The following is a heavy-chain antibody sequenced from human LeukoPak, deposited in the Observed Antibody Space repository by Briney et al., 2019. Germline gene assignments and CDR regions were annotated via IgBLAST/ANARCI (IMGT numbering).Heavy chain of an antibody. D-gene: IGHD3-22*01. CDR2: IYSSGST. V-gene: IGHV4-4*07. Sequence: SETLSLTCTVSGGSISSYYWSWIRQPAGKGLEWIGRIYSSGSTNYNPSLKSRVTMSVDTSKNQFSLKLSSVTAADTAVYYCARDHLNLYYYDSSGTRYNWFDPWGQGTLVTVSS. CDR1: GGSISSYY. CDR3: ARDHLNLYYYDSSGTRYNWFDP. J-gene: IGHJ5*02.